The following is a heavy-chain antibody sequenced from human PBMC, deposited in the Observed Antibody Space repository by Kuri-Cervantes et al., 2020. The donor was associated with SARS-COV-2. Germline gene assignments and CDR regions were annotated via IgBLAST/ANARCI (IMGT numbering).Heavy chain of an antibody. CDR1: GGSISSYY. CDR2: IYYSGST. Sequence: SEPLSLTCTVSGGSISSYYWSWIRQPPGKGLEWIGYIYYSGSTNYNPSLKSRVTISVDTSKNHFSLKLTSVTAADTAVYYCARGVNYFDIPGGYWGQGALVTVSS. CDR3: ARGVNYFDIPGGY. D-gene: IGHD3-22*01. V-gene: IGHV4-59*12. J-gene: IGHJ4*02.